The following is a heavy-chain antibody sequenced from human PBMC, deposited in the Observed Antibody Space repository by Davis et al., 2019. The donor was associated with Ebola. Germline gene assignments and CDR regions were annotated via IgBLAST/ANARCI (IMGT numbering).Heavy chain of an antibody. J-gene: IGHJ4*02. CDR3: AKVADYGDLYFDY. CDR1: GFTFDDYA. V-gene: IGHV3-9*01. D-gene: IGHD4-17*01. CDR2: ISWNSGSI. Sequence: LSLTCAASGFTFDDYAMHWVRQAPGKGLEWVSGISWNSGSIGYADSVKGRFTISRDNAKNSLYLQMNSLRAEDTALYYCAKVADYGDLYFDYWGQGTLVTVSS.